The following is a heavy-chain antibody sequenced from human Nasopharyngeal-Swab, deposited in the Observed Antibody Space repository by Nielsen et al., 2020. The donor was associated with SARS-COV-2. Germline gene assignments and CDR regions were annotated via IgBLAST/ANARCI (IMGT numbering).Heavy chain of an antibody. CDR1: GFAFSDSA. V-gene: IGHV3-73*01. D-gene: IGHD6-19*01. Sequence: GESLKISCAASGFAFSDSAMHWVRQASGKGLEWLGRVRSKANNYATSYAASVKGRFTISRDNAKNSLYLQMNSLRAEDTALYYCAKDISFIAVAGTFAEGRKNYYYGMDVWGQGTTVTVSS. CDR3: AKDISFIAVAGTFAEGRKNYYYGMDV. CDR2: VRSKANNYAT. J-gene: IGHJ6*02.